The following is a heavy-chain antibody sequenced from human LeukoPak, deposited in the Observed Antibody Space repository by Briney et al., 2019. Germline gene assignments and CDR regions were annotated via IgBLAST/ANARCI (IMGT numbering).Heavy chain of an antibody. CDR2: IYTSGST. V-gene: IGHV4-4*09. Sequence: SETLSLTCAVSGDSISSYYWRWIRQPPGKGLEWIGYIYTSGSTNYNPSLKSRVTISVDTSKNQFSLKLSSVTAADTAVYYCARGLSGYYGSFDYRGQGTLVTVSS. D-gene: IGHD3-3*01. CDR1: GDSISSYY. CDR3: ARGLSGYYGSFDY. J-gene: IGHJ4*02.